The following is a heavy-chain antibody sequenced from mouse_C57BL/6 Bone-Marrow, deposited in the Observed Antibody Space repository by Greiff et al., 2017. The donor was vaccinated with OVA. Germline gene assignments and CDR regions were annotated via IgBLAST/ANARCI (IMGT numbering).Heavy chain of an antibody. CDR2: ISYDGSN. J-gene: IGHJ3*01. V-gene: IGHV3-6*01. CDR3: ASGDDYDAWFAY. Sequence: EVKVEESGPGLVKPSQSLSLTCSVTGYSITSGYYWNWIRQFPGNKLEWMGYISYDGSNNYNPSLKNRISITRDTSKNQFFLKLNSVTTEDTATYYCASGDDYDAWFAYWGQGTLVTVSA. CDR1: GYSITSGYY. D-gene: IGHD2-4*01.